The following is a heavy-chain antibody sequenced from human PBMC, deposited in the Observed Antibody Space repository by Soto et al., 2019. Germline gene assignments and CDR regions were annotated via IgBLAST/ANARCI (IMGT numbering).Heavy chain of an antibody. CDR2: IRSKAYGGTT. D-gene: IGHD3-9*01. CDR1: GFTFGDYA. CDR3: TRGRYDILTGPSHFDY. Sequence: EVQLVESGGGLVQPGRSLRLSCTASGFTFGDYAMSWFRQAPGKGLEWVGFIRSKAYGGTTEYAASVKGRFTISRDDSKSIAYLQMNSLKTEDTAVYYCTRGRYDILTGPSHFDYCGQGTLVTVSS. V-gene: IGHV3-49*03. J-gene: IGHJ4*02.